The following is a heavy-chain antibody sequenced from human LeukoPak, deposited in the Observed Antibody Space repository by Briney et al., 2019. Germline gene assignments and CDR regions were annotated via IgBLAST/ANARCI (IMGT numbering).Heavy chain of an antibody. D-gene: IGHD5-18*01. Sequence: SETLSLTCTVYDDSYRNYYWTWIRQPPGKGLEWIGEINHFGRTNYSPSLKSRLTMSVGASRNQFSLTLTSVTAADTAVYYCARGEQRAALVPPYYFAFGAKGPLVTVSS. CDR2: INHFGRT. CDR3: ARGEQRAALVPPYYFAF. J-gene: IGHJ4*02. CDR1: DDSYRNYY. V-gene: IGHV4-34*01.